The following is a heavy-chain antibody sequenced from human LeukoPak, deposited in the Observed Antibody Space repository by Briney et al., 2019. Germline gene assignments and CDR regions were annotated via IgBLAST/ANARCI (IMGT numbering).Heavy chain of an antibody. Sequence: PGGYLRLSCAASGFIFSSYAMSWVRQAPGKGLEWVSVISGSGDYTHYADSVKGRFPISRDNSKNTLSLQMNSLRAEDTAIYYCAKGMRGSNPYNWFDPWGQGTLVTVSS. CDR1: GFIFSSYA. CDR3: AKGMRGSNPYNWFDP. CDR2: ISGSGDYT. V-gene: IGHV3-23*01. D-gene: IGHD1-26*01. J-gene: IGHJ5*02.